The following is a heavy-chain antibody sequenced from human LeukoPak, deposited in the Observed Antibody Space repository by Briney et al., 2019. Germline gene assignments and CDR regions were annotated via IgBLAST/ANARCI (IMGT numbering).Heavy chain of an antibody. J-gene: IGHJ4*02. D-gene: IGHD5-12*01. CDR2: IHPSDSET. CDR1: RLNFTNYW. V-gene: IGHV5-51*01. CDR3: ARRGYSGYSPLDS. Sequence: GESLKISCRASRLNFTNYWIAWVRQLPGKGLEWVGIIHPSDSETQYSPSFQGQVTISADNSITTAYLQWSSLKASDTAIYYCARRGYSGYSPLDSWGQGTLVFVSS.